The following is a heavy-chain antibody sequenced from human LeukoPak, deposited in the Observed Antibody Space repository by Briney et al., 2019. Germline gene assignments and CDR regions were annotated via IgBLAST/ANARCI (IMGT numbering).Heavy chain of an antibody. D-gene: IGHD5-18*01. CDR1: GFTVSTNC. V-gene: IGHV3-53*04. Sequence: GGSLRLSCAASGFTVSTNCMTWVRQAPGKGLEWVSTIYRSGTTYYADSVMGRFTISRNNSRHTLYLQINSLRAEDTAVYYCARVDTVMAYDFDLWGQGTLVTVSS. CDR2: IYRSGTT. CDR3: ARVDTVMAYDFDL. J-gene: IGHJ4*02.